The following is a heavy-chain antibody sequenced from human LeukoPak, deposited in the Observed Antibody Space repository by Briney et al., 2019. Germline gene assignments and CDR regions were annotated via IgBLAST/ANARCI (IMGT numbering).Heavy chain of an antibody. J-gene: IGHJ4*02. D-gene: IGHD3-22*01. V-gene: IGHV4-39*01. CDR2: IYYSGST. Sequence: SETLSLTCTVSGGSISNSYYWGWIRQPPGKGLGWIGSIYYSGSTYYNPSLKSRVTISVDTSKNQFSLKLSSVTAADTAVYYCARMGYYYDSSHYSPHFDYWGQGTLVTVSS. CDR3: ARMGYYYDSSHYSPHFDY. CDR1: GGSISNSYY.